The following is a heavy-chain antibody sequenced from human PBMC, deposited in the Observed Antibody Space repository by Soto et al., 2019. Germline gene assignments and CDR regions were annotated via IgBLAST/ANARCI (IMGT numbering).Heavy chain of an antibody. CDR2: ISGSGGST. D-gene: IGHD6-19*01. J-gene: IGHJ4*02. CDR3: ALRAYSSGWYVGYFDY. Sequence: GGSLRLSCAASGFTFSSYAMSWVRQTPGKGLEWVSAISGSGGSTYYADSVKGRFTISRDNSKNTLYLQMNSLRAEDTAVYYCALRAYSSGWYVGYFDYWGQGTLVTVSS. V-gene: IGHV3-23*01. CDR1: GFTFSSYA.